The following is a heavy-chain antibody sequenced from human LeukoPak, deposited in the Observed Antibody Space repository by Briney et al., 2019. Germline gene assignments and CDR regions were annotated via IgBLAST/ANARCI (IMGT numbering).Heavy chain of an antibody. Sequence: GGSLRLSCAASGFTLSSYGMHWVRQAPGKGLEWVAVISYDGSNKYYADSVKGRFTISRDNSKNTLYLQMNSLRAEDTAVYYCAKSIPEWATAFDYWGQGTLVTVSS. CDR1: GFTLSSYG. CDR2: ISYDGSNK. V-gene: IGHV3-30*18. D-gene: IGHD5-12*01. CDR3: AKSIPEWATAFDY. J-gene: IGHJ4*02.